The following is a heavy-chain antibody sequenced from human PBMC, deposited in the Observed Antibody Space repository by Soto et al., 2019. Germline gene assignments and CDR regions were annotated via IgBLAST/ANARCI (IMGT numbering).Heavy chain of an antibody. CDR3: VRGDGGYFDQ. CDR2: ISAYNGHT. Sequence: QVQLVQSGPEVKKPGASVKVSCKAMGYIFTNYGLSWVRQAPGKGPEWLGWISAYNGHTKYAQKIQDRVTITTETSTTTAYLELRSLRSDDTAVYYCVRGDGGYFDQWGQGTLVSVSS. J-gene: IGHJ4*02. D-gene: IGHD3-16*01. CDR1: GYIFTNYG. V-gene: IGHV1-18*01.